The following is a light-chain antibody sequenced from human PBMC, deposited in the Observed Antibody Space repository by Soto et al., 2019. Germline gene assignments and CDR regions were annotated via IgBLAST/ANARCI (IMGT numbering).Light chain of an antibody. V-gene: IGKV3-20*01. CDR3: QQYATSPRT. CDR1: QSLTSNY. CDR2: GAS. J-gene: IGKJ2*01. Sequence: EIVLTQSPGTLSLSPGERAALSCRASQSLTSNYLAWYQQKPGQAPRLLIYGASSRATGIPDRFSGGGSGTDFTLTITRLEPEDFAVYYCQQYATSPRTFGQGTRLDIK.